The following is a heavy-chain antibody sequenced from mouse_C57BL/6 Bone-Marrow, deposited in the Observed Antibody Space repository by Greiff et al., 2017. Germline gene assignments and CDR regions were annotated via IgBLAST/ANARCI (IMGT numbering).Heavy chain of an antibody. CDR1: GYAFRSYW. CDR3: ARCNSGFYSYYFDY. CDR2: IYPGDGDT. D-gene: IGHD2-1*01. J-gene: IGHJ2*01. Sequence: VQLQQPGAELVKPGASVKLSCKASGYAFRSYWMNWVKQRPGKGLEWIGQIYPGDGDTNYNGKFKGKATLTADKSSSTAYMQLSSLTSEDSAVYYCARCNSGFYSYYFDYWGQGTTLTVSS. V-gene: IGHV1-80*01.